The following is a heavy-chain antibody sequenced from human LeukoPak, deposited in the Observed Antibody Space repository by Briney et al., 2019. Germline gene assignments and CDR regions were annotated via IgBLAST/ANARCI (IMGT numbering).Heavy chain of an antibody. D-gene: IGHD4-17*01. CDR2: INHSGST. CDR1: GGSFSGYY. J-gene: IGHJ5*02. Sequence: SETLSLTCAVYGGSFSGYYWSWIRQPPGKGLEWIGEINHSGSTNYNPSLKSRVTISVDTSKNQFSLKLSSVTAADTAVYYCAAYNGDSADWFDPWGQGTLVTVSS. CDR3: AAYNGDSADWFDP. V-gene: IGHV4-34*01.